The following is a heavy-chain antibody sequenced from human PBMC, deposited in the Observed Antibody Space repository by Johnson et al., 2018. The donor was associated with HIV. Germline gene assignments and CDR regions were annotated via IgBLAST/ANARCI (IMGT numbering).Heavy chain of an antibody. CDR3: ARDRGYWDAFDI. D-gene: IGHD3-22*01. V-gene: IGHV3-11*04. J-gene: IGHJ3*02. Sequence: QMLLVESGGGLVKPGGSLRVSCVAAGFSFTNAWMSWVRQAPGKGLEWVSYISSSGGTIYYADSVKGRFSISRDNAKNSLYLQMNSLRAEDTAVYYCARDRGYWDAFDIWGQGTMVTVSS. CDR2: ISSSGGTI. CDR1: GFSFTNAW.